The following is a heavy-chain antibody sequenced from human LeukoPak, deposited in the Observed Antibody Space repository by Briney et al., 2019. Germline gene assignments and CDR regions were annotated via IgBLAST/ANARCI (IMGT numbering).Heavy chain of an antibody. J-gene: IGHJ6*02. D-gene: IGHD2-2*02. CDR1: GYSFMDYW. CDR2: IFPHDSNP. CDR3: ARYGIQGCNTNCYRSFYYYGMDV. V-gene: IGHV5-51*01. Sequence: GESLKISCKGSGYSFMDYWIGWVRQVPGKGPEWMGFIFPHDSNPMYSPSFQGQVTISVDKSISTAYVQWSSLKASDTAIYYCARYGIQGCNTNCYRSFYYYGMDVWGQGTTVTVSS.